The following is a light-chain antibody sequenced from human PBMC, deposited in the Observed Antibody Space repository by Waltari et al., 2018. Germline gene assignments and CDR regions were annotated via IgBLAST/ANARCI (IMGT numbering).Light chain of an antibody. Sequence: EIVLTQSPATLSLSPGERATLSCRASQSVSSYLAWYQQKPGQAPRLLIYDAYDRATGIPDRFSGSGSGTDFTLTIGSLEPEDFAVYYCQQRFSWPTFGQGAKVEIK. CDR1: QSVSSY. CDR3: QQRFSWPT. J-gene: IGKJ1*01. V-gene: IGKV3-11*01. CDR2: DAY.